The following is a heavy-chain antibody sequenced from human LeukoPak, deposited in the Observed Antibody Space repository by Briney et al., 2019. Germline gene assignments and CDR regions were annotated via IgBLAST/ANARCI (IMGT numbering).Heavy chain of an antibody. CDR2: IYHSGST. Sequence: SETLSLTCAVYSGSFSGYYWSWIRQPPGKGLEWIGKIYHSGSTNYNPSLKSRVTISVDTSKNQFSLKLSSVTAADTAVYYCARDGYYSESSVPLPDYYYFYMDVWGKGTTVTVSS. J-gene: IGHJ6*03. CDR1: SGSFSGYY. CDR3: ARDGYYSESSVPLPDYYYFYMDV. D-gene: IGHD3-22*01. V-gene: IGHV4-34*01.